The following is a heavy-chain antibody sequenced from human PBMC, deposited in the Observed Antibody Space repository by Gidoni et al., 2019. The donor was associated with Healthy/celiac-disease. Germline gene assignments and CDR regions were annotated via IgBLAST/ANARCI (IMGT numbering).Heavy chain of an antibody. V-gene: IGHV3-64D*06. Sequence: EVQLVESGGGLVQPGGSLRLSCSASGFTFSSYAMHWVRQAPGKGLEYVSAISSNGGSTYYADSVKGRFTISRDNSKNTLYLQMSSLRAEDTAVYYCVKDRPTVTTLEGLFDYWGQGTLVTVSS. D-gene: IGHD4-17*01. CDR2: ISSNGGST. J-gene: IGHJ4*02. CDR3: VKDRPTVTTLEGLFDY. CDR1: GFTFSSYA.